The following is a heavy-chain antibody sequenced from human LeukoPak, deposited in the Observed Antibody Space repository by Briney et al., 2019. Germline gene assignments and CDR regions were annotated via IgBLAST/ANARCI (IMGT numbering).Heavy chain of an antibody. D-gene: IGHD1-26*01. CDR1: GGSISSDY. CDR3: ARGSPYYGMAV. V-gene: IGHV4-4*07. CDR2: IYTSGST. Sequence: SETLSLTCTVSGGSISSDYWSWIRQPAGQGLEWIGRIYTSGSTNYNPSLKSRVTMSVETSKNQFSLTLSSVTAADTAVYYCARGSPYYGMAVWGQGTTVTVSS. J-gene: IGHJ6*02.